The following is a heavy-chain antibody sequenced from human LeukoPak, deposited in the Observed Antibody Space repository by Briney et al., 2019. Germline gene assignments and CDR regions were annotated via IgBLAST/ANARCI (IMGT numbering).Heavy chain of an antibody. J-gene: IGHJ4*02. Sequence: PGGSLRLSCAASGFTFSTYVMHWVRQAPGKGLEYVSGISSNGVSTYYANSVKGRFTISRDNSKNMLYLQKGSLRVEDMAVYYCARVVGYSGSFCFDYWGQGTLVTVSS. CDR3: ARVVGYSGSFCFDY. V-gene: IGHV3-64*01. D-gene: IGHD1-26*01. CDR2: ISSNGVST. CDR1: GFTFSTYV.